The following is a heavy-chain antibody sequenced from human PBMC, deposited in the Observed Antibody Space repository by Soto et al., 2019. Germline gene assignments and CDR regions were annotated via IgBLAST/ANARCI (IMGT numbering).Heavy chain of an antibody. CDR1: GFTFSSYW. V-gene: IGHV3-7*03. CDR2: IKQDGSEE. D-gene: IGHD2-2*01. CDR3: AREGYCSSTSCYDGDYYYYGMDV. J-gene: IGHJ6*02. Sequence: PGGSLRLSCAASGFTFSSYWMSWVRQAPGKGLEWVANIKQDGSEEYYVDSVKGRFTISRDNAKNSLYLQMNSLRAEDTAVYYCAREGYCSSTSCYDGDYYYYGMDVWGQGTTVTVSS.